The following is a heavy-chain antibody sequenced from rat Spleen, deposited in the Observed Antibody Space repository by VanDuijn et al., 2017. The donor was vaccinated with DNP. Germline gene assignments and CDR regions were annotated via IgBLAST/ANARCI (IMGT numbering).Heavy chain of an antibody. CDR1: GFDFNTYA. J-gene: IGHJ2*01. Sequence: EVQVVESGGGLVQPKGSLKLSCAASGFDFNTYAMSWVRQAPGKGLDWVASISIKTHNYATLYADSVKERFTISRDDSQSMVYLQMNNLKTEDTALYYCTVASLTEIVMPIDYWGQGVMVTVSS. D-gene: IGHD1-12*01. CDR3: TVASLTEIVMPIDY. CDR2: ISIKTHNYAT. V-gene: IGHV10-4*01.